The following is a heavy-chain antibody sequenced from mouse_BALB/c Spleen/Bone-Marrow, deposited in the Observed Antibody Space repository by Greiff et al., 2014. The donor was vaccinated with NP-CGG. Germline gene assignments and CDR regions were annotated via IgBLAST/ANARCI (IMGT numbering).Heavy chain of an antibody. V-gene: IGHV14-3*02. J-gene: IGHJ3*01. CDR2: IDPANGNT. Sequence: VQLKESGAELVKPGASVKLSCTASGFNIKDTYMHWVKQRPEQGLEWIGRIDPANGNTKYDPKFQGKATITADTSSNTAYLQLISLTSEDTAVYYCSLYYDGSSGFAYWGQGTLVTVSA. CDR1: GFNIKDTY. D-gene: IGHD1-1*01. CDR3: SLYYDGSSGFAY.